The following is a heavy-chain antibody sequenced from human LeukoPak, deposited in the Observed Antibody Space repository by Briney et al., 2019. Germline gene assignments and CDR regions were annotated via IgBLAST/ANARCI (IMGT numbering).Heavy chain of an antibody. D-gene: IGHD3-3*01. CDR2: IKQDGSEK. V-gene: IGHV3-7*01. CDR3: VRDVAYDFRNPYRYFQH. Sequence: GGSLRLSCAASGFTFSTYWMTWVRQAPGKGLEWVANIKQDGSEKYYEDSMKGRFTISRDNAKSSLYLQMKSLRAEDTAVYYCVRDVAYDFRNPYRYFQHWGQGTLVTVSS. CDR1: GFTFSTYW. J-gene: IGHJ1*01.